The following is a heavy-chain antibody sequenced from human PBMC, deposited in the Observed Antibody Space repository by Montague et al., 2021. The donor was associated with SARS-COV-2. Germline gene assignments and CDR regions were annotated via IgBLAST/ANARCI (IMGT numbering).Heavy chain of an antibody. CDR3: VRYSGGFYFDF. V-gene: IGHV6-1*01. CDR1: GDSVSSNSVA. J-gene: IGHJ4*02. Sequence: CAISGDSVSSNSVAWRWIRQSPSRGLEWLGRTYYRSKWYSDYAPSVRGRLTVNPDASKNEFSLKLNYVTPEDTAVYYCVRYSGGFYFDFWGQGTLVTVSS. D-gene: IGHD6-19*01. CDR2: TYYRSKWYS.